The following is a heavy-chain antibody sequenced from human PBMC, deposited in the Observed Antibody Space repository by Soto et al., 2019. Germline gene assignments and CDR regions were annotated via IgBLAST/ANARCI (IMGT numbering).Heavy chain of an antibody. Sequence: EVQLVESGGGLVQPGGSLRLSCAASGFTFSSYEVNWVRQAPGKGLEWVSYISSSGSTIYYADSVKGRFTISRDNAKSSLFLQMSSLRAEDTAVYYCASPSPFDYWGQGTLVTVSS. V-gene: IGHV3-48*03. CDR2: ISSSGSTI. CDR3: ASPSPFDY. J-gene: IGHJ4*02. CDR1: GFTFSSYE.